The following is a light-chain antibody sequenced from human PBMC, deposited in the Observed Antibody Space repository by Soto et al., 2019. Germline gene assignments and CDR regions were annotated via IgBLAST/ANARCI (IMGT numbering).Light chain of an antibody. CDR1: QSVVSSH. CDR3: QQYGSSPRT. J-gene: IGKJ1*01. CDR2: GAS. V-gene: IGKV3-20*01. Sequence: EIVLTQSPATLSLSPGERATLSCRASQSVVSSHLAWYQQKPGQAPRLLIYGASSRATGIPDRFSGSGSGTDFTLTIRRLEPEDFAVYYCQQYGSSPRTFGQGTKVDIK.